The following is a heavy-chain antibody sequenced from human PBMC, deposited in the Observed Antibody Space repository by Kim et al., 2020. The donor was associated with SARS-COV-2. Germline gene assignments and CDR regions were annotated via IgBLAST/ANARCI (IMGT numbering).Heavy chain of an antibody. V-gene: IGHV4-59*01. Sequence: SETLSLTCTVSGGSISSYYWSWIRQPPGKGLEWIGHIYYSGSTNYNPSLKSRVTISVDTSKNQFSLKLSSVTAADTAVYYCARANLEYYYDSSPNWFDPWGQGTLVTVSS. CDR1: GGSISSYY. J-gene: IGHJ5*02. CDR3: ARANLEYYYDSSPNWFDP. CDR2: IYYSGST. D-gene: IGHD3-22*01.